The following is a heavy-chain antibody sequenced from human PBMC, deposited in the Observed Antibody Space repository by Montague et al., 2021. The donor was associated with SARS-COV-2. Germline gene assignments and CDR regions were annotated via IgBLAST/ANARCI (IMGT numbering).Heavy chain of an antibody. J-gene: IGHJ5*02. V-gene: IGHV4-39*01. CDR3: ARHRNYGDHSLDNWFHP. CDR2: IDNSGTT. D-gene: IGHD4-17*01. Sequence: SETLSLTCIVSGDSTSCPNCYWGWIRQPPGKGLDWIGTIDNSGTTYYXPSLKSRLTISIDTSKNQFSLKLSSVTAADTAVYYCARHRNYGDHSLDNWFHPWGQGTLVTVSS. CDR1: GDSTSCPNCY.